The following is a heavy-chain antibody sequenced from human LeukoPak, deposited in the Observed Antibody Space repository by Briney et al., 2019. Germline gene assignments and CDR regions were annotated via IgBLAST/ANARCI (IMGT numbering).Heavy chain of an antibody. Sequence: GGSLRPSCAASGFTFSSYAMSWVRQAPGKGLEWVSAISGSGGSTYYAGSVKGRFTISRDNSKNTLYLQMNSLRAEDTAVYYCAKDQTYGELNKWGQGTLVTVSS. V-gene: IGHV3-23*01. J-gene: IGHJ4*02. CDR3: AKDQTYGELNK. D-gene: IGHD4-17*01. CDR2: ISGSGGST. CDR1: GFTFSSYA.